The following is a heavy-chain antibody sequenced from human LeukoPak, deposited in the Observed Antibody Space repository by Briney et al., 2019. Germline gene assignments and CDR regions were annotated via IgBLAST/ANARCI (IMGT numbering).Heavy chain of an antibody. CDR2: IYSGGST. CDR3: ASAREYCGSAECSEYFQH. D-gene: IGHD2-21*01. Sequence: PGGSLRLSCAASGFTVGTNSMSWVRQSPGKGLEWVSVIYSGGSTYYADSVNGRFTISRDNSRNTLLLQMNSLRAEDTALYYCASAREYCGSAECSEYFQHWGQGTLVTVSS. CDR1: GFTVGTNS. V-gene: IGHV3-53*01. J-gene: IGHJ1*01.